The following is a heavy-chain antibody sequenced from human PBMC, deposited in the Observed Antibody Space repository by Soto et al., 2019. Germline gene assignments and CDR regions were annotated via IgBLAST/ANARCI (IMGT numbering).Heavy chain of an antibody. V-gene: IGHV3-48*01. CDR3: ARDLNYGLFDY. Sequence: EVQLVESGGGLVQPGGSLRLSCAASGFTFSSYSMNWVRQAPGKWLEWVSYISSSSSTIYYADSVQGRFTISRDNANNSLYLHMNSLRAGDTAVYYCARDLNYGLFDYWGQGTLVTVSS. CDR1: GFTFSSYS. CDR2: ISSSSSTI. J-gene: IGHJ4*02. D-gene: IGHD4-17*01.